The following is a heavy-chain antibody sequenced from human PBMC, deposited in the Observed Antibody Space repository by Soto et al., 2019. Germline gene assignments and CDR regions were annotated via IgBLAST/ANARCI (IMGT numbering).Heavy chain of an antibody. Sequence: QVQLVQSGAEVKKPGSSVKVSCKASGGTFSSYAISWVRQAPGQGLEWMGGIIPIFGTANYAQKFQGRVKITAEKPTSTAYMELSSLRSEDTAVYYCARDQRATTDYYGMDVWGPGTTVTVSS. CDR1: GGTFSSYA. CDR2: IIPIFGTA. CDR3: ARDQRATTDYYGMDV. V-gene: IGHV1-69*06. J-gene: IGHJ6*02. D-gene: IGHD4-17*01.